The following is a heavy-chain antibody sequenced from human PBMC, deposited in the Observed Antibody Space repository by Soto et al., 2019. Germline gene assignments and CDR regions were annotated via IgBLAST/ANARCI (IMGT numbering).Heavy chain of an antibody. J-gene: IGHJ2*01. Sequence: QVQLVQSGAGMKKPGSSVKVSCKASGGTFSRYAISWVRQAPGQGLEWMGGIIPIFGTPKYAQKFQGRVTITADESTSTTYMELSSLRPEDTAIYYCASVAAGYWYFDLWGRGTLVTVSS. CDR3: ASVAAGYWYFDL. D-gene: IGHD6-13*01. CDR2: IIPIFGTP. CDR1: GGTFSRYA. V-gene: IGHV1-69*01.